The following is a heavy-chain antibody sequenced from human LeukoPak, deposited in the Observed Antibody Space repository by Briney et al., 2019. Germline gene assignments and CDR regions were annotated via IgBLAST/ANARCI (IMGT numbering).Heavy chain of an antibody. CDR2: IKQDGSAQ. CDR1: GFTLSPYW. V-gene: IGHV3-7*01. D-gene: IGHD3-10*01. J-gene: IGHJ5*01. Sequence: SGGSLRLSCAASGFTLSPYWMTWVRQAPGKGLEWVANIKQDGSAQHYVDSVKGRFTISRDNAKISLYLQMNSLRVEDTAVYYCATDNYGWGSHDSWGQGTLVTVSS. CDR3: ATDNYGWGSHDS.